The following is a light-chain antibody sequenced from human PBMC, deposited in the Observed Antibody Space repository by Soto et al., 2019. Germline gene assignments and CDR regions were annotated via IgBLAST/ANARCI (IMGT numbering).Light chain of an antibody. Sequence: EIVLTQSPATLSLSPGDRATLSCRASQSVSSYLAWYQQKPSQAPRLLIYDASNRATGIPARFSGSGSGTVFTLTISSLEPEDFAVYYCQQHSNWPPYTYGQGTKLEIK. CDR1: QSVSSY. CDR3: QQHSNWPPYT. CDR2: DAS. J-gene: IGKJ2*01. V-gene: IGKV3-11*01.